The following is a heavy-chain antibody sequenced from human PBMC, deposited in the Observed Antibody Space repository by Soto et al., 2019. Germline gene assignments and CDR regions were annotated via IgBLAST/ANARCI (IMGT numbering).Heavy chain of an antibody. Sequence: PGESLKISCKGSGYSFTSYWIGWVRQMPGKGLEWMGIIYPGDSDTRYSPSFQGQVTISADKSISTAYLQWSSLKASDTAMYYCAREEGYCSCGSCYYYGMDVWGQGTTVTVS. J-gene: IGHJ6*02. V-gene: IGHV5-51*01. CDR1: GYSFTSYW. CDR3: AREEGYCSCGSCYYYGMDV. CDR2: IYPGDSDT. D-gene: IGHD2-15*01.